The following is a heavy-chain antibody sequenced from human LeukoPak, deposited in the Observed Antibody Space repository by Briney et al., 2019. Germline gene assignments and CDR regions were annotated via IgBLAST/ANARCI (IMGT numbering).Heavy chain of an antibody. CDR2: IIPIFGTA. Sequence: SVKVSCKASGYTFTGYYIHWVRQAPGQGLEWMGGIIPIFGTANYAQKFQGRVTITADESTSTAYMELSSLRSEDTAVYYCARAARDGYINLQAFDIWGQGTMVTVSS. D-gene: IGHD5-24*01. J-gene: IGHJ3*02. CDR3: ARAARDGYINLQAFDI. CDR1: GYTFTGYY. V-gene: IGHV1-69*13.